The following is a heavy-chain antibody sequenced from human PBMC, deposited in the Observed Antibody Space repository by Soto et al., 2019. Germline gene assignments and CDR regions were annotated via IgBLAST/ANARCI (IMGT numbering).Heavy chain of an antibody. Sequence: QVQLVQSGAEVKKPGSSVKVSCKASGGTFSSYTITWVRQAPGQGLEWMGRIIPILGIANYAQKFLGRVTITADKSTGTAYIELSSLRSEDTAVYYCLNIPHYWGQGTLVTVSS. J-gene: IGHJ4*02. V-gene: IGHV1-69*02. CDR1: GGTFSSYT. CDR2: IIPILGIA. CDR3: LNIPHY.